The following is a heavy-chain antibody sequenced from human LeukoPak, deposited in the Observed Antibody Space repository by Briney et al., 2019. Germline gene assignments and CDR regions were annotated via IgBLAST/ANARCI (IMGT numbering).Heavy chain of an antibody. CDR1: GFTFSSYW. D-gene: IGHD3-10*01. Sequence: GGSLRLSCAASGFTFSSYWMHWVRQAPGKGLEWVSVIYSGGSTYYADSVKGRFTISRDNSKNTLYLQMNSLRAEDTAVYYCASLPTYYYGSGSYDYWGQGTLVTVSS. CDR2: IYSGGST. J-gene: IGHJ4*02. CDR3: ASLPTYYYGSGSYDY. V-gene: IGHV3-66*01.